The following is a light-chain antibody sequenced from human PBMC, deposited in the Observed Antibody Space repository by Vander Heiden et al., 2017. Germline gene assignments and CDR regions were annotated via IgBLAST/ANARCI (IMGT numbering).Light chain of an antibody. CDR3: HQSDTTPYT. J-gene: IGKJ2*01. Sequence: DIQMTQSPSSLSASVGDRVTITCRASQSISSYLNWYQQKPGKAPKLLIYGASSMHSEVPARFSGSGYGTDFTLTITRLQPEDFATYFCHQSDTTPYTFGQGTRLEIK. CDR2: GAS. CDR1: QSISSY. V-gene: IGKV1-39*01.